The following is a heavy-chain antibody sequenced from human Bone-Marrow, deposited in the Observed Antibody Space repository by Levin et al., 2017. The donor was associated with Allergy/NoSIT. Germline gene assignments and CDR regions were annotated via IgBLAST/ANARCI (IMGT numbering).Heavy chain of an antibody. CDR1: GGSISNYY. Sequence: SSETLSLTCTVSGGSISNYYWSWIRQPPGKGLEWIGYIYYSGTTNYNPSLKSRVTISVDTSKSQFSLKLTSVTAADTAIYYCARMGDTAMVDPFDYWGQGTLVTVSS. V-gene: IGHV4-59*01. CDR3: ARMGDTAMVDPFDY. D-gene: IGHD5-18*01. J-gene: IGHJ4*02. CDR2: IYYSGTT.